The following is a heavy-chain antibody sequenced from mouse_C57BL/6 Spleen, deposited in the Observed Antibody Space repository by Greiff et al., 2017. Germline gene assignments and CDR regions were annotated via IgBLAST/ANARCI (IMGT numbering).Heavy chain of an antibody. Sequence: VKLVESGAELVRPGASVTLSCKASGYTFTDYEMHWVKQTPVHGLEWIGAIGPETGGTAYNQKFKGKAILTADKSSSTAYMELRSLTSEDSAVYYCTRRGLLRPYYFDYWGQGTTLTVSS. CDR3: TRRGLLRPYYFDY. V-gene: IGHV1-15*01. CDR2: IGPETGGT. D-gene: IGHD2-3*01. J-gene: IGHJ2*01. CDR1: GYTFTDYE.